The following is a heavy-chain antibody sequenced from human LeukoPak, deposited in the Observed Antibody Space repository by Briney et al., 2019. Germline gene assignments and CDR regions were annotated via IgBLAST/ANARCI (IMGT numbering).Heavy chain of an antibody. CDR3: ARGNYGDYYFDY. CDR2: IYYSGSI. V-gene: IGHV4-39*01. D-gene: IGHD4-17*01. J-gene: IGHJ4*02. Sequence: SETLSLTCTVSGGSISSSNYYWGWIRQPPGKGLEWIGSIYYSGSIYYNPSLKSRVTISVDTSKNQFSLKLSSVTAADTAVYYCARGNYGDYYFDYWGQGTLVTVSS. CDR1: GGSISSSNYY.